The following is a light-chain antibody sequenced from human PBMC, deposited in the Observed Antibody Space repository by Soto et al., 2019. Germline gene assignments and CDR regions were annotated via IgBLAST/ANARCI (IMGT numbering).Light chain of an antibody. CDR3: QVYDNYSPT. Sequence: DIQLIQSPSTLSASVGDRVTITCRASHSISTWLAWHQQKTGEAPRLLIFAASSLEIGVPSRFSGNGSGTEFTLTINSLQPDDFATYYCQVYDNYSPTFGQGTKV. J-gene: IGKJ1*01. CDR2: AAS. V-gene: IGKV1-5*01. CDR1: HSISTW.